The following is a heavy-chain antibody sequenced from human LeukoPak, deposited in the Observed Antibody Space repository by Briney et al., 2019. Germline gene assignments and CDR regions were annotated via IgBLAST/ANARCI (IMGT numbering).Heavy chain of an antibody. CDR2: IWYDGSNQ. V-gene: IGHV3-33*01. D-gene: IGHD2-2*01. J-gene: IGHJ6*04. CDR1: GFTFSSYG. CDR3: ARARRDIVVVPAGMDV. Sequence: PGRSLRLSCAASGFTFSSYGMHWVRQAPGKGLEWVAVIWYDGSNQYYADSVKGRFTISRDNSKNTLYLQMNSLRAEDTAVYYCARARRDIVVVPAGMDVWGKGTTVTVSS.